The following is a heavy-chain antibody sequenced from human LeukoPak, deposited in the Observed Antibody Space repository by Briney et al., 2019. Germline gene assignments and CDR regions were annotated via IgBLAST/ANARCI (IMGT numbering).Heavy chain of an antibody. D-gene: IGHD6-19*01. CDR3: ARGEEQWLPGG. CDR2: IIPILGIA. CDR1: GGTFSSYA. V-gene: IGHV1-69*04. Sequence: SVKVSCKASGGTFSSYAISWVRQAPGQGLEWMGRIIPILGIANYAQKFQGRVTITADKSTSTAYMELSSLRSEDTAVYYCARGEEQWLPGGWGQGTLVTVSS. J-gene: IGHJ4*02.